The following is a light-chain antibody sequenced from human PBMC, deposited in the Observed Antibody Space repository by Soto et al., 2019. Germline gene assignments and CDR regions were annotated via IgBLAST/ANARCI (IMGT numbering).Light chain of an antibody. CDR1: SSDVGGYNY. J-gene: IGLJ2*01. CDR2: DVN. Sequence: QSALTQPASVSGSPGQSITISCTGTSSDVGGYNYVSWYQQHPGKAPKLMIYDVNNRPSGVSNRFSGSKSGNTDSLTISGLQAEDEGDYYCSSYPSSITLVFGGGTKLTVL. CDR3: SSYPSSITLV. V-gene: IGLV2-14*01.